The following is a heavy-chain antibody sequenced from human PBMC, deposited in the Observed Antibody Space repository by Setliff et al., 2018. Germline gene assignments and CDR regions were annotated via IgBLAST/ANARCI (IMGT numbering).Heavy chain of an antibody. Sequence: GGSLRLSCAASGFTFSSFWMSWVRQAPGEGLEWVSVIYATGTTYYADSVKGRFTISRDDSKNTLYLQMNSLRADDTAVYYCARGSYGLTEHYWGQGTLVTVSS. V-gene: IGHV3-53*01. D-gene: IGHD5-18*01. CDR2: IYATGTT. CDR3: ARGSYGLTEHY. CDR1: GFTFSSFW. J-gene: IGHJ4*02.